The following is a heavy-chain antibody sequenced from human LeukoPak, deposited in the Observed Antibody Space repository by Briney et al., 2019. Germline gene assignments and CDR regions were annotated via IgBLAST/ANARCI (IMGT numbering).Heavy chain of an antibody. J-gene: IGHJ4*02. CDR3: AREFLNLRYCSSTSCPGTFDY. Sequence: SVKVSCKASGGTFSSYTISWVRQAPGQGLEWMGRIIPILGIANYAQKFQGRVTITTDGSTSTAYMELSSLRSEDTAVYYCAREFLNLRYCSSTSCPGTFDYWGQGTLVTVSS. CDR1: GGTFSSYT. V-gene: IGHV1-69*16. CDR2: IIPILGIA. D-gene: IGHD2-2*01.